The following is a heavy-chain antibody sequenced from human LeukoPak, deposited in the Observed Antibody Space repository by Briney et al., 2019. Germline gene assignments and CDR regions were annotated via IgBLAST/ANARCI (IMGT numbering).Heavy chain of an antibody. CDR2: ISGSGGST. Sequence: ETLSLTCTVSGGSVSSSSYYWGWIRQPPGKGLEWVSSISGSGGSTHYVDSVKGRFTISRDKTKNTLYLQMNSLRAEDTAVYYCAKSSYYDASGYYREYYFDSWGQGTLVTVSS. V-gene: IGHV3-23*01. CDR3: AKSSYYDASGYYREYYFDS. D-gene: IGHD3-22*01. J-gene: IGHJ4*02. CDR1: GGSVSSSSYY.